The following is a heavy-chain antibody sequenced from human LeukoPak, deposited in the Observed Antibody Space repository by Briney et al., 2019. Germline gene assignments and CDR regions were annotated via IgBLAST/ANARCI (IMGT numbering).Heavy chain of an antibody. V-gene: IGHV3-48*03. D-gene: IGHD5-18*01. CDR1: GFTFSSYA. J-gene: IGHJ4*02. CDR3: ARSWGYSYGNDY. CDR2: ISSSGSTI. Sequence: GGSLRLSCAASGFTFSSYAMSWVRQAPGKGLEWVSYISSSGSTIYYADSVKGRFTISRDNAKNSLYLQMNSLRAEDTAVYYCARSWGYSYGNDYWGQGTLVTVSS.